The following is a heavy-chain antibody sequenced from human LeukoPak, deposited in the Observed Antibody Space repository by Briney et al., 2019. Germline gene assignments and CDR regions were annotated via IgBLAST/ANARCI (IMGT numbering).Heavy chain of an antibody. CDR3: ARGSQIVLMVYARFYYGMDV. CDR1: GYTFTGYY. Sequence: GASVKVSCKASGYTFTGYYMHWVRQAPGQGLEWMGWMNPNSGNTGYAQKFQGRVTMTRNTSISTAYMELSSLRSEDTAVYYCARGSQIVLMVYARFYYGMDVWGQGTTVTVSS. V-gene: IGHV1-8*02. D-gene: IGHD2-8*01. CDR2: MNPNSGNT. J-gene: IGHJ6*02.